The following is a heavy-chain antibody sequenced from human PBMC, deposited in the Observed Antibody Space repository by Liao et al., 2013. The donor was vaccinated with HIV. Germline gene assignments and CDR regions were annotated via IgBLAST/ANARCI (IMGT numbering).Heavy chain of an antibody. CDR1: GGSFSGYY. CDR3: ARGSNWGSYFDY. Sequence: QVQLQQWGAGLLKPSETLSLTCAVYGGSFSGYYWTWIRQPPGKGLEWIGYVYSGGSTYYNPSLESRLDMSMDTSKKQFSLRLWSVSAADTAVYYCARGSNWGSYFDYWGLGTLV. CDR2: VYSGGST. J-gene: IGHJ4*02. V-gene: IGHV4-34*01. D-gene: IGHD7-27*01.